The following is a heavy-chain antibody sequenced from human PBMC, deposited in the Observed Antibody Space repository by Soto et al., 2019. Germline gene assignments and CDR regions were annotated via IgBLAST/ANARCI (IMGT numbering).Heavy chain of an antibody. CDR3: ARSGSGSGWL. CDR1: GGSVSSGRFY. CDR2: IYYSGST. Sequence: SETLSLTCTVSGGSVSSGRFYWSWIRQPPGKGLEWIGYIYYSGSTKYNPSLRSRVTISVDTSKNQFSLKLTSVTAADTAVYYCARSGSGSGWLGGQGTLVTVS. V-gene: IGHV4-61*01. D-gene: IGHD6-19*01. J-gene: IGHJ4*02.